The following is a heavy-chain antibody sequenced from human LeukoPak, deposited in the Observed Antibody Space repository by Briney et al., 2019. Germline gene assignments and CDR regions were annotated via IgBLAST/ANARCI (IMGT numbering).Heavy chain of an antibody. CDR2: INHNGNVN. D-gene: IGHD2-15*01. CDR3: ARGGGLNV. V-gene: IGHV3-7*03. CDR1: GFTFSSYW. Sequence: GGSLRLSCAASGFTFSSYWMNWARQAPGKGREWVASINHNGNVNYYVDSVKGRFTIPRDNAKNSLYLQMSNLRAEDTAVYFCARGGGLNVWGQGATVTVSS. J-gene: IGHJ6*02.